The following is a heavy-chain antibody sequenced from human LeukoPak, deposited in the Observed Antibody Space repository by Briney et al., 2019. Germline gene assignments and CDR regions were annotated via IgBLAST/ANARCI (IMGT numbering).Heavy chain of an antibody. J-gene: IGHJ2*01. CDR1: GFTFSNYS. CDR2: ISSRSSYT. CDR3: ARDQYSSPFWYFDL. V-gene: IGHV3-21*01. D-gene: IGHD4-11*01. Sequence: GGSLRLSCAASGFTFSNYSMNWVRQAPGKGLEWVSSISSRSSYTYSADSVKGRFTISRDNARKSLYLQMNSLRAEDTAVYYCARDQYSSPFWYFDLWGRGTLVTVSS.